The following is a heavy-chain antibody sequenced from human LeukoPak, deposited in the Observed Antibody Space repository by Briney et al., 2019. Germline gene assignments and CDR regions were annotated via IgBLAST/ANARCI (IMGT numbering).Heavy chain of an antibody. J-gene: IGHJ4*02. CDR3: AKGNIAAAGTLGYFDY. Sequence: GGSLRLSCAASGFTFSSYAMSCVPQAPGQGLEWVSDISGSGGSTYYADSVKGRFTISRDNSKNTLYLQMNSLRAEDTAVYYCAKGNIAAAGTLGYFDYWGQGTLVTVSS. CDR2: ISGSGGST. CDR1: GFTFSSYA. V-gene: IGHV3-23*01. D-gene: IGHD6-13*01.